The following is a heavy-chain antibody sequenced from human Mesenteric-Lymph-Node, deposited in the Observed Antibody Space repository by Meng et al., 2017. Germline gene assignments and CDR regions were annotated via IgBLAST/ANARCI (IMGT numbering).Heavy chain of an antibody. CDR1: GFTFSSYA. V-gene: IGHV3-21*01. D-gene: IGHD3-9*01. CDR2: ISSSSSYI. CDR3: ARDLTSPYYYYYGMDV. Sequence: GESLKISCTASGFTFSSYAMSWVRQAPGKGLEWVSSISSSSSYIYYADSVKGRFTISRDNAKNSLYLQMNSLRAEDTAVYYCARDLTSPYYYYYGMDVWGQGTTVTVSS. J-gene: IGHJ6*02.